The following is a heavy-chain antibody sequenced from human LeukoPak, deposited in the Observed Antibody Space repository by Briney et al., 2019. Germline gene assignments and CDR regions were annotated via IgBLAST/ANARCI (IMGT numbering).Heavy chain of an antibody. CDR1: GGTFSSYA. CDR2: ISAYNGNT. D-gene: IGHD6-13*01. J-gene: IGHJ6*03. V-gene: IGHV1-18*01. CDR3: ARASRSSSWLRYYYYYYMDV. Sequence: GASVKVSCKASGGTFSSYAISWVRQAPGQGLEWMGWISAYNGNTNYAQKLQGRVTMTTDTSTSTAYMELRSLRSDDTAVYYCARASRSSSWLRYYYYYYMDVWGKGTTVTVSS.